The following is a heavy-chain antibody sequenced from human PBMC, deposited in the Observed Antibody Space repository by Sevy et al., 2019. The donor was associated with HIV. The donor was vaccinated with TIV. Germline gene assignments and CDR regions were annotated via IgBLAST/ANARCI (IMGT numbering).Heavy chain of an antibody. CDR3: ARDCSSTTCLWGLDV. J-gene: IGHJ6*02. D-gene: IGHD2-2*01. Sequence: GGSLRLSCAASGFTFSNYWMTWVRQAPGKGLEWVANIKRDGSERYYVASVKGRFTISRDNAKNSLYLQMNSLRADDTAVYYCARDCSSTTCLWGLDVWGQGTTVTFSS. CDR1: GFTFSNYW. V-gene: IGHV3-7*03. CDR2: IKRDGSER.